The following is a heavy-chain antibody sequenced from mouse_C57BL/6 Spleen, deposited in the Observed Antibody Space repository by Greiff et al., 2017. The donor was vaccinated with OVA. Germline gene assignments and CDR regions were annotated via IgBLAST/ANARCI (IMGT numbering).Heavy chain of an antibody. CDR1: GYTFTDYN. CDR2: INPNNGGT. Sequence: EVQLQQSGPALVKPGASVKIPCKASGYTFTDYNMDWVKQSHGKSLEWIGDINPNNGGTIYNQKFKGKATLTVDKSSSTAYMELRSLTSEDTAVYYCARFYYGNYGYFDVWGTGTTVTVSS. V-gene: IGHV1-18*01. J-gene: IGHJ1*03. CDR3: ARFYYGNYGYFDV. D-gene: IGHD2-1*01.